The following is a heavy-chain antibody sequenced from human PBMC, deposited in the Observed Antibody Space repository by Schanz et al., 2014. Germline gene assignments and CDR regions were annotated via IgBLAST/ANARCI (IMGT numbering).Heavy chain of an antibody. V-gene: IGHV3-74*02. CDR2: INSDGSTT. Sequence: VQLLESGGGLVKPGGSLRLSCAASGFSFNNYGLNWVRQAPGKGLVWVSRINSDGSTTIYADSVKGRFTISRDNAKNTLYLQMNSLRAEDTAVYYCARPLGPNYYYYGLDVWGQGTTVTVSS. CDR3: ARPLGPNYYYYGLDV. J-gene: IGHJ6*02. CDR1: GFSFNNYG.